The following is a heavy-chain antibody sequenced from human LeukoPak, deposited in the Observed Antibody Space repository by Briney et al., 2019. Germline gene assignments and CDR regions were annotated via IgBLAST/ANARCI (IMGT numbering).Heavy chain of an antibody. V-gene: IGHV3-53*01. CDR3: AREFEVAGLAMDV. J-gene: IGHJ6*04. Sequence: PGGSLRLSCAASGLTVSSNYMSWVRQAPGKGLEWVSVIYSGGSTYYAESVQGRFTISRDNSKNTLYLQMKSPRAEDTAVYYCAREFEVAGLAMDVWGKGTTVTVSS. CDR2: IYSGGST. D-gene: IGHD6-19*01. CDR1: GLTVSSNY.